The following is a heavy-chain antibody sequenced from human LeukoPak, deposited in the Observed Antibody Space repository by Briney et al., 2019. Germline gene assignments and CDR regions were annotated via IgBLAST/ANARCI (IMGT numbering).Heavy chain of an antibody. V-gene: IGHV4-34*01. CDR2: INHSGST. D-gene: IGHD2-2*01. J-gene: IGHJ4*02. Sequence: SETLSLTCAVYGGSFSGYYWSWIRQPPGKGLEWIGEINHSGSTNYNPSLKSRVTISVDTSKNQFSLKLSSVTAADTAVYYCARGPRHLYCSSTSCYRGFDYWSQGTLVTVSS. CDR3: ARGPRHLYCSSTSCYRGFDY. CDR1: GGSFSGYY.